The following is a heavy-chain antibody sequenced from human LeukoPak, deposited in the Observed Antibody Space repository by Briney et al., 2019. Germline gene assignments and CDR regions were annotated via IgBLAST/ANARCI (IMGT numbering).Heavy chain of an antibody. V-gene: IGHV3-23*01. CDR3: AKALTASSYYYYGMDV. CDR2: ISVGGAGT. Sequence: GGSLRLSCVASGFTFSSYAMNWVRQAPGKGLEWVSAISVGGAGTYYADSVKGRFTISRDNSKNTLYLQMNSLRAEDTAVYYCAKALTASSYYYYGMDVWGQGTTVTVSS. D-gene: IGHD3-9*01. CDR1: GFTFSSYA. J-gene: IGHJ6*02.